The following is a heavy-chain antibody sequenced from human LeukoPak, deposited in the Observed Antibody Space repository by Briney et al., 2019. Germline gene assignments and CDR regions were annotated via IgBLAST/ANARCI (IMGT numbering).Heavy chain of an antibody. CDR3: AKTTTGYSNGRYPAWPIDY. CDR1: GFTFGSYA. Sequence: GGSLRLSCAASGFTFGSYAMYWVRQAPGKGLEWVSGIFGSGGSAHYADSVKGRFTISRDNSKNTVYLQMDSLRVEDTAIYYCAKTTTGYSNGRYPAWPIDYWGQGTLVTVSS. D-gene: IGHD5-12*01. CDR2: IFGSGGSA. J-gene: IGHJ4*02. V-gene: IGHV3-23*01.